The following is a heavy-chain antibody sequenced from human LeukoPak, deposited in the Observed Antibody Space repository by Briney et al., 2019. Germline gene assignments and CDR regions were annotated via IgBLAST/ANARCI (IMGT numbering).Heavy chain of an antibody. D-gene: IGHD2-15*01. V-gene: IGHV1-3*01. CDR3: ARERRVAWDY. CDR2: INAGNGNT. CDR1: GYTFTSYA. J-gene: IGHJ4*02. Sequence: GASVKVSCKASGYTFTSYAMHWVRQAPGQRLEWMGWINAGNGNTKHSQKFQGRVTITRDTSASTAYMELSSLRSEDTAVYYCARERRVAWDYWGQGTLVTVSS.